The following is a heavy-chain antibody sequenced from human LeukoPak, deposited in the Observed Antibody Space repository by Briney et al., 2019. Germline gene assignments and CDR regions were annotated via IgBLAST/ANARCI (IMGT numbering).Heavy chain of an antibody. CDR1: GFTFSSYE. D-gene: IGHD3-10*01. CDR3: ARLWGAAFDI. V-gene: IGHV3-48*03. Sequence: PGGSLGLSCAASGFTFSSYEMNWVRQAPGKGLEWVSYISSSGRTIYYADSVKGRFTISRDNAKNSLYLQMNSLRAEDTAVYYCARLWGAAFDIWGQGTMVTVSS. CDR2: ISSSGRTI. J-gene: IGHJ3*02.